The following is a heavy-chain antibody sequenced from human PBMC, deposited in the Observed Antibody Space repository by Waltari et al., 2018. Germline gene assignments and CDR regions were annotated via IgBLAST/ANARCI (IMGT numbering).Heavy chain of an antibody. Sequence: QVQLVQSGAEVKKPGASVKVSCKASGYTFTGYYMHWVRQAPGQGLEWMGWINPNSGGTNYAQKCQGRVTMTRDTSISTAYMELSRLRSDDTAVYYCARDGDYNGIPDYWGQGTLVTVSS. J-gene: IGHJ4*02. CDR2: INPNSGGT. V-gene: IGHV1-2*02. CDR3: ARDGDYNGIPDY. CDR1: GYTFTGYY. D-gene: IGHD4-17*01.